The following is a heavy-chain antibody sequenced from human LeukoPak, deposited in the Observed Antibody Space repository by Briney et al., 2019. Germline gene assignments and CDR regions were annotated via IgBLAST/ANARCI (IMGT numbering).Heavy chain of an antibody. CDR2: IYYSGST. CDR1: GGSISSYY. Sequence: SETLSLTCTVSGGSISSYYWSWIRQPPGKGPEWIGYIYYSGSTNYNPSLKSRVTISVDTSKNQFSLKLSSVTAADTAVYYCARDGEMATTTYNWFDPWGQGTLVTVSS. V-gene: IGHV4-59*01. D-gene: IGHD5-24*01. J-gene: IGHJ5*02. CDR3: ARDGEMATTTYNWFDP.